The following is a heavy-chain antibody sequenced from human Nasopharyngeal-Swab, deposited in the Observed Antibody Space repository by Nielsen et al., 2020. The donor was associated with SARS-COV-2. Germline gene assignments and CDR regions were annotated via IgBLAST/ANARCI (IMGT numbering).Heavy chain of an antibody. D-gene: IGHD3-3*01. CDR3: ARVVGDFWSGYYTGANWFDP. J-gene: IGHJ5*02. V-gene: IGHV4-38-2*02. Sequence: SETLSLTCTVSGYSISSGYYWGWIRQPPGKGLEWIGSIYHSGSTNYNPSLKSRVTISVDTSKNQFSLKLSSVTAADTAVYYCARVVGDFWSGYYTGANWFDPWGQGTLVTVSS. CDR2: IYHSGST. CDR1: GYSISSGYY.